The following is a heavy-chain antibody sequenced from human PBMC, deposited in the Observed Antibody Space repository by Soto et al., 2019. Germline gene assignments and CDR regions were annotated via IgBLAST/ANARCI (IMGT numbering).Heavy chain of an antibody. CDR2: IYHSGST. Sequence: QVQLQESGPGLVKPSGTMSLTCAVSGGSISSSNWWSWVRQPPGKGLEWIGEIYHSGSTNYNPSLRSRVTISVDKSKNQFSLKLSSVAAADTAVYYCARLNCSSTSCYRNYGMDVWGQGTTVTVSS. CDR1: GGSISSSNW. V-gene: IGHV4-4*02. D-gene: IGHD2-2*01. J-gene: IGHJ6*02. CDR3: ARLNCSSTSCYRNYGMDV.